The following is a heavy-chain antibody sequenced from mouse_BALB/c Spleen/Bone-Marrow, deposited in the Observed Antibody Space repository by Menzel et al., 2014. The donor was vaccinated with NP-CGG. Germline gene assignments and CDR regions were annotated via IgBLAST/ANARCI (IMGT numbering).Heavy chain of an antibody. V-gene: IGHV5-9-4*01. CDR2: ISSGGSYT. CDR1: GFTFXSYA. CDR3: ARPYGNYFDY. Sequence: EVQRVESGGGLVKPGGSLKLSCAASGFTFXSYAMSWVRQSPEKRLEWVAEISSGGSYTYYPDTVTGRFTISRDNAKNTLYLEMSSLRSEDTAMYYCARPYGNYFDYWGQGTTLTVSS. J-gene: IGHJ2*01. D-gene: IGHD2-1*01.